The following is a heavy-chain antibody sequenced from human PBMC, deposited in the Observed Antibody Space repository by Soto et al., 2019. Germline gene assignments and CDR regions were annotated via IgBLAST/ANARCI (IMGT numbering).Heavy chain of an antibody. J-gene: IGHJ6*02. V-gene: IGHV3-30-3*01. Sequence: QVQLVESGGGVVQPGRSLRLSCAASGFTFSSYAMHWVRQAPGKGLEWVAVISYDGSNKYYADSVKGRFTISRGNFKNTLYQQMNSLRAEDTAVYYCARDRIVVVVAALQVSYYYYGMDVWGQGTTVTVSS. CDR3: ARDRIVVVVAALQVSYYYYGMDV. D-gene: IGHD2-15*01. CDR1: GFTFSSYA. CDR2: ISYDGSNK.